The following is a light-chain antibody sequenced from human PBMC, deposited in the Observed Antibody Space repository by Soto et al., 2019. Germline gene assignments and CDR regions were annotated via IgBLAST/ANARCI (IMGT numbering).Light chain of an antibody. CDR2: DVN. V-gene: IGLV2-8*01. CDR3: FSFAGSTYV. Sequence: QSALTQPPSASGSPGQSVTISCTGTSSDVGAYIFVSWYQQHPGKAPKLMVYDVNRRPPGVPDRFFGSKSGNTASLTVSGLQAEDEADYYFFSFAGSTYVFGTATKVTV. CDR1: SSDVGAYIF. J-gene: IGLJ1*01.